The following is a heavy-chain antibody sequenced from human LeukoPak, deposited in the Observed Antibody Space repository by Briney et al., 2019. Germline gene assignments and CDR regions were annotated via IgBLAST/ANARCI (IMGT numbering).Heavy chain of an antibody. CDR3: ARASKRRITYYYDSSGYYYDY. J-gene: IGHJ4*02. Sequence: ASVKVSCKASGYTFTSYGISWVRQAPGQGLEWMGWISAYNGNTNYAQKLQGRVTMTTDTSTSTAYMELRSLRSDDTAVYYCARASKRRITYYYDSSGYYYDYWGQGTLVTVSS. D-gene: IGHD3-22*01. V-gene: IGHV1-18*01. CDR1: GYTFTSYG. CDR2: ISAYNGNT.